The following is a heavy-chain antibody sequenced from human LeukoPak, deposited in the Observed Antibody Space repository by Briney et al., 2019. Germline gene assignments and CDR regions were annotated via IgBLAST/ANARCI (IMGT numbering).Heavy chain of an antibody. J-gene: IGHJ5*02. CDR1: GGSFSGYY. CDR2: IYYSGST. V-gene: IGHV4-59*01. CDR3: ARTGYYDFWSGYYDGKNWFDP. Sequence: SETLSLTCAVYGGSFSGYYWSWIRQPPGKGLEWIGYIYYSGSTNYNPSLKSRVTISVDTSKNQFSLKLSSVTAADTAVYYCARTGYYDFWSGYYDGKNWFDPWGQGTLVTVSS. D-gene: IGHD3-3*01.